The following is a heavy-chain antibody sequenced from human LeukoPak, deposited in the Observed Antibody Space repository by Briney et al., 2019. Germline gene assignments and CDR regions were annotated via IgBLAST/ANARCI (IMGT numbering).Heavy chain of an antibody. CDR1: RGSNSNYY. J-gene: IGHJ4*02. CDR2: NYYSGST. CDR3: ATAEDSSGWYLGY. V-gene: IGHV4-59*01. Sequence: PSETLTLTCPGSRGSNSNYYWSWIRQPPGKELAGIGYNYYSGSTNYNPSLKSRVTISVDTSKNQFSLRLYSVTAADTAVYYCATAEDSSGWYLGYWGQGTLVTVSS. D-gene: IGHD6-19*01.